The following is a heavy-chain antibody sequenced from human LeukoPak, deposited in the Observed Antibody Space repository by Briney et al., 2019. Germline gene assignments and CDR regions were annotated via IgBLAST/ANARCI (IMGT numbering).Heavy chain of an antibody. CDR2: IPYSGSP. V-gene: IGHV4-39*02. CDR3: AKSIGGRPYDS. CDR1: GGSISSRSHY. J-gene: IGHJ4*02. D-gene: IGHD3-16*01. Sequence: PSETLSLTCTVSGGSISSRSHYWGWFRQPPGKGLEWIGSIPYSGSPYDNPSLKSRVTIPVDTSKNHFSLKLSSVTAADTAVYYCAKSIGGRPYDSWGQGTLVTVSA.